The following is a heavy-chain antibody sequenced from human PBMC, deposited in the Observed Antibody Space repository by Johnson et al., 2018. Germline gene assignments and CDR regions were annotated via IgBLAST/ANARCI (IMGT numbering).Heavy chain of an antibody. Sequence: VQLVQSGGAVVQPGGSLRLSCASSGFTFDDYAMHWVCQAPGKVLEWVSLITWDDSATYSADSVKGRFTISRDNSKHSLYPQMNSLRTEDTALYYCAKDKGYTLAYYSMDVWCNGTTFTFSS. CDR1: GFTFDDYA. D-gene: IGHD2-2*02. CDR3: AKDKGYTLAYYSMDV. V-gene: IGHV3-43*01. J-gene: IGHJ6*03. CDR2: ITWDDSAT.